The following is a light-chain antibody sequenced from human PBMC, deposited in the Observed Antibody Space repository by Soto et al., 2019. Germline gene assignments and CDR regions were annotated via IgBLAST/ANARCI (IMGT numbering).Light chain of an antibody. CDR1: TSNIGSNV. Sequence: QPVLTQPPSASGTPGQRFTISCSGSTSNIGSNVVNWYQQLPGTAPKHLIYSDNRRPSGVPDRFFGSKSGTSASLAISGLQSEDEADYYCAAWDDSLNGYVFGTGTKLTVL. J-gene: IGLJ1*01. CDR2: SDN. CDR3: AAWDDSLNGYV. V-gene: IGLV1-44*01.